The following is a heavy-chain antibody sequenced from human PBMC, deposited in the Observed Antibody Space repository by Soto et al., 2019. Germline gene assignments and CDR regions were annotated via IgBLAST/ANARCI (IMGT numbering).Heavy chain of an antibody. Sequence: EVQLLESGGGLVQPGGSLRLSCAVSGFSFSNSAMTWVRQAPGKRLEWVSGISGSGDITYNTDSVKGRFAISRDTSKNVVYLQMRSLRAEDTAVYYCAKVPQWVLRYHDWFFDYWGQGTLVTVSS. CDR1: GFSFSNSA. V-gene: IGHV3-23*01. J-gene: IGHJ4*02. CDR2: ISGSGDIT. D-gene: IGHD3-9*01. CDR3: AKVPQWVLRYHDWFFDY.